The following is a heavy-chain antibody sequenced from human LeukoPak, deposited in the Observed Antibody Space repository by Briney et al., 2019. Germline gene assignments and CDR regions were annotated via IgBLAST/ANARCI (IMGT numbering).Heavy chain of an antibody. CDR2: ISGSGGST. Sequence: GGSLRLSCAASGFTFTSYAMSWVRQAPGKGLEWVSAISGSGGSTYYADSVKGRFTISRDNSKNTLYLQMNSLRAEDTALYYCAKDMTRMVRGVMGDYWGQGTLVTVSS. CDR1: GFTFTSYA. CDR3: AKDMTRMVRGVMGDY. J-gene: IGHJ4*02. V-gene: IGHV3-23*01. D-gene: IGHD3-10*01.